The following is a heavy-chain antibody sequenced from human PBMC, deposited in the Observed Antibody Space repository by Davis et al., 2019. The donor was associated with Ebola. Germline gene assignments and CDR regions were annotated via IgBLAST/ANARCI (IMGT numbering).Heavy chain of an antibody. CDR2: IKTDGSTT. V-gene: IGHV3-74*01. CDR3: AKDGGNFPYWYFDL. D-gene: IGHD1-7*01. Sequence: GESLKISCAASGFTFSNYWMYWVRQTPGKGLVWVSRIKTDGSTTNYADSVRGRFTISRDNSRNTLYLQMSSLRADDTAVYYCAKDGGNFPYWYFDLWGRGTLVTVSS. J-gene: IGHJ2*01. CDR1: GFTFSNYW.